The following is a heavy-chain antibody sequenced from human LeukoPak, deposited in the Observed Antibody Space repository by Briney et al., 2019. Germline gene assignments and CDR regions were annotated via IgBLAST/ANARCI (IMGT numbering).Heavy chain of an antibody. V-gene: IGHV1-2*02. CDR1: GYTFIGYY. D-gene: IGHD6-13*01. CDR3: ARFGIAAATPFDY. J-gene: IGHJ4*02. CDR2: INPNSGGT. Sequence: GASVKVSCKASGYTFIGYYMHWVRQAPGQGLEWMGWINPNSGGTNYAQKFQGRVTMTTDTSTSTAYMELRSLRSDDTAVYYCARFGIAAATPFDYWGQGTLVTVSS.